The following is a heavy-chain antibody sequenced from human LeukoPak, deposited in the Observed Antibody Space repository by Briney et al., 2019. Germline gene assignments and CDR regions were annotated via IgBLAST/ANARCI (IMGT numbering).Heavy chain of an antibody. CDR2: IYYSGST. D-gene: IGHD6-19*01. J-gene: IGHJ5*02. CDR1: GGSISSSSYY. Sequence: PSETLSLTCTVSGGSISSSSYYWGWIRQPPGKGLEWIGSIYYSGSTYYNPSLKSRVTISVDTSKNQFSLKLSSVTAADTAVYYCARGASGIPLNWFDPWGQGTLVTASS. V-gene: IGHV4-39*07. CDR3: ARGASGIPLNWFDP.